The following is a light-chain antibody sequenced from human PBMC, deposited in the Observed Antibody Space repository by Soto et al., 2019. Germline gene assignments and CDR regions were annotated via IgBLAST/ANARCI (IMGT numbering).Light chain of an antibody. CDR3: AAWDDSLNGYV. Sequence: QSVLTQPPSASGTPGPRVTISCSGGSSNIGTNAVNWYQQLPGTAPKLLIYNNNQRPSGVPDRLSGSKTATSASLAISGLQSEDEADYYCAAWDDSLNGYVFGAGTKLTVL. J-gene: IGLJ1*01. CDR2: NNN. CDR1: SSNIGTNA. V-gene: IGLV1-44*01.